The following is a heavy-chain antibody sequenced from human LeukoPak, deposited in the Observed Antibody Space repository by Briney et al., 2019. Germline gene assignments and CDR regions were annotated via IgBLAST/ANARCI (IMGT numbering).Heavy chain of an antibody. J-gene: IGHJ6*02. V-gene: IGHV4-59*08. CDR1: GGSISSYY. CDR2: IYYSGRT. Sequence: SETLSLTCTVSGGSISSYYWSWIRQPPGKGLEWIGYIYYSGRTNYNPSLKSRVTISVDTSKNQFSLKLSSVTAADTAVYYCARLTDHYYGMDVWGQGTTVTVSS. CDR3: ARLTDHYYGMDV.